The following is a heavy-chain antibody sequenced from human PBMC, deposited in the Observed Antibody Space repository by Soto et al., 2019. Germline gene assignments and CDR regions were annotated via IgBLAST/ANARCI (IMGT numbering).Heavy chain of an antibody. CDR3: ARVALERAVAGPPDY. CDR2: ISAYNGNT. J-gene: IGHJ4*02. V-gene: IGHV1-18*01. D-gene: IGHD6-19*01. CDR1: GYTFTSYG. Sequence: ASVKVSCKASGYTFTSYGISWVRQAPGQGLEWMGWISAYNGNTNYAQKLQGRVTMTTDTSTSTAYMELRSLRSDDTAVYYCARVALERAVAGPPDYWGQGTLVTVSS.